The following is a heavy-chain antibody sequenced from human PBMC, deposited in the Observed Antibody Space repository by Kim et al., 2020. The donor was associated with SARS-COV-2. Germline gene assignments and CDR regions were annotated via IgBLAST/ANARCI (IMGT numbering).Heavy chain of an antibody. J-gene: IGHJ4*02. Sequence: YADSVKGRFTHSRDNSKNALYLQMNSLRSEDTALYYGALLYLPVRGAIVYWGQGTLVTVSS. V-gene: IGHV3-43*01. D-gene: IGHD3-10*01. CDR3: ALLYLPVRGAIVY.